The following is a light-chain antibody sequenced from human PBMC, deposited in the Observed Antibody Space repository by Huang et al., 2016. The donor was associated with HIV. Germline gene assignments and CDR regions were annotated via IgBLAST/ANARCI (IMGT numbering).Light chain of an antibody. CDR2: AAS. V-gene: IGKV1-39*01. CDR1: QSISLY. Sequence: DIQMTQSPSSLSASVGDRVTITCRASQSISLYLNWYQQKPGKAPKLLIYAASSLQSGVPSRFSGSGSGTDFTLTISSLQPEDFATYYCQQSYSTPWTFGQGTKVEIK. J-gene: IGKJ1*01. CDR3: QQSYSTPWT.